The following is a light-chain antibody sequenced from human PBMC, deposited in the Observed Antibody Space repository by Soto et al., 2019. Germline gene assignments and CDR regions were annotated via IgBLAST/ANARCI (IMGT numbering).Light chain of an antibody. CDR1: EDISNY. J-gene: IGKJ1*01. Sequence: DIQMTQSPSSLSASVGDRVTITCQASEDISNYLNWYQQKPGKGPKLLSYDACNLETGVPSRFSGSGSGTDFTFTISSLQPEHIATYYCQQYDNFWTFGQGTKVEIK. CDR3: QQYDNFWT. V-gene: IGKV1-33*01. CDR2: DAC.